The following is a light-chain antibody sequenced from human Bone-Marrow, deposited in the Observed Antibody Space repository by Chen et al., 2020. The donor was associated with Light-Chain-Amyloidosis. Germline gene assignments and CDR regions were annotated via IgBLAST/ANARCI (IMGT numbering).Light chain of an antibody. CDR1: AFPTKY. CDR2: RDT. J-gene: IGLJ2*01. V-gene: IGLV3-25*03. CDR3: QSADSSGTYEVI. Sequence: SYALTQPPSVSVSPGQTARITSSGDAFPTKYAYWYQQKPGQAPVLVIHRDTERPSGISERFSGSSSGTTATLTISGVQAEDEADYHCQSADSSGTYEVIFGGGTKLTVL.